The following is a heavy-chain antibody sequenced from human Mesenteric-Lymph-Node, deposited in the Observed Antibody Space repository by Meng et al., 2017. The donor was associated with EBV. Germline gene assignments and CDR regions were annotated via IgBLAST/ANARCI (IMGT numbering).Heavy chain of an antibody. D-gene: IGHD4-11*01. Sequence: QVQLQEPGPGLVKPSETVSLTCTVSGDSINSGIHYWNWIRQPPGKGLEWIGYLSYTGTTSYNPSLKSRVTISLDASKNHFSLKLTSVTAADTAVYYCARSNLLDSWGQGTLVTVSS. V-gene: IGHV4-30-4*01. CDR3: ARSNLLDS. CDR2: LSYTGTT. J-gene: IGHJ4*02. CDR1: GDSINSGIHY.